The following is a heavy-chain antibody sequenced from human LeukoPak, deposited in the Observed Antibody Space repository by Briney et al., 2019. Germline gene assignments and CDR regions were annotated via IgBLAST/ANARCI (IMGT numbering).Heavy chain of an antibody. CDR1: GFTFSSYA. CDR2: ISASPSSA. Sequence: GGSLRLSCVASGFTFSSYAMTWVRQAPGKGLEWVSAISASPSSAFYADSVKGRFTISRDNSKNTQYLQMNSLRAEDTAIYYCAKVHGTYYYGSGSFYNGIDYWGQGTLVTVS. V-gene: IGHV3-23*01. CDR3: AKVHGTYYYGSGSFYNGIDY. D-gene: IGHD3-10*01. J-gene: IGHJ4*02.